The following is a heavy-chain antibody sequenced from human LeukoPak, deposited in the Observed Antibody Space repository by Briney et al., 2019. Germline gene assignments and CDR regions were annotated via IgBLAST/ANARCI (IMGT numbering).Heavy chain of an antibody. CDR1: GDSVARKGAA. J-gene: IGHJ6*03. CDR3: ARSQGDMDV. CDR2: TSYSSKWYN. D-gene: IGHD1-26*01. V-gene: IGHV6-1*01. Sequence: SQTLSLTCAISGDSVARKGAAWNWIRQSPSRGLEWLGRTSYSSKWYNDYAVSVKSRITINADTSKNQFSLQLNSVTPEDTAVYYCARSQGDMDVWGKGTSVPVSS.